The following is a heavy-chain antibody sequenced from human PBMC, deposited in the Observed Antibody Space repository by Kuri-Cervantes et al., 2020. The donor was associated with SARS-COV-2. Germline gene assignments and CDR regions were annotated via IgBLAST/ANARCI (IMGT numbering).Heavy chain of an antibody. V-gene: IGHV4-39*01. CDR2: IYEIEDT. CDR1: GASISSSTYY. Sequence: SETLSLTCTVSGASISSSTYYWGWIRQATGKGLEWLGSIYEIEDTYYSSSLKSRLGLTVNTSKNQFSLKLTSVVAADTAIYYCARHYAFDRFHKWGEGTQVTVSS. CDR3: ARHYAFDRFHK. D-gene: IGHD3-9*01. J-gene: IGHJ4*02.